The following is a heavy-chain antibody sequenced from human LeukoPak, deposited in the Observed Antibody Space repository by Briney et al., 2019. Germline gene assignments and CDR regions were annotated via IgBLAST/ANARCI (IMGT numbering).Heavy chain of an antibody. CDR2: VSGSGGST. D-gene: IGHD2-15*01. J-gene: IGHJ4*02. CDR3: AKVLGLGYCSGGSCSSGFGY. Sequence: HPGGSLRLSCAASGFTFSSYAMSWVRQAPGKGLEWVSAVSGSGGSTYYADSVKGRFTISRDNSKNTLYLQMNSLRAEDTAVYYCAKVLGLGYCSGGSCSSGFGYWGQGTLVTVSS. V-gene: IGHV3-23*01. CDR1: GFTFSSYA.